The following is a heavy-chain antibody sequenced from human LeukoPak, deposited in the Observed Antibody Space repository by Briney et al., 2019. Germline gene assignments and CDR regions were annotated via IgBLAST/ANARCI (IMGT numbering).Heavy chain of an antibody. V-gene: IGHV3-7*01. D-gene: IGHD3-3*01. J-gene: IGHJ4*02. CDR3: ARDIHRYYGDY. Sequence: GGSLRLSCAASGFTFSSYWMSWVRQAPGKGLEWVANIKQDGRERYYVDSVKGRFSISRDNARNSVYLQMNSLRAEDTAVYYCARDIHRYYGDYWGQGALVIVSS. CDR1: GFTFSSYW. CDR2: IKQDGRER.